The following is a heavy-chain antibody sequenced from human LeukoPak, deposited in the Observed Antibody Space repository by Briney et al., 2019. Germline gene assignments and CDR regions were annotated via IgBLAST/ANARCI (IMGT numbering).Heavy chain of an antibody. CDR1: GFTFSSFE. Sequence: GGSLRLSCAASGFTFSSFEMNWVRQAPGKGLEWVSYISSSGSAIYYADSVKGRFTISRDNAKNSLYLQMNSLRAEDTAVYYCAKPDPYNSGGDYYYYGMDVWGQGTTVTVSS. D-gene: IGHD6-19*01. CDR3: AKPDPYNSGGDYYYYGMDV. V-gene: IGHV3-48*03. J-gene: IGHJ6*02. CDR2: ISSSGSAI.